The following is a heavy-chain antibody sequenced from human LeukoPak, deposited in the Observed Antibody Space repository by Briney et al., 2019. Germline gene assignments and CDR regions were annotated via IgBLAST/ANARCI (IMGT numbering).Heavy chain of an antibody. J-gene: IGHJ4*02. CDR3: AKDRRSIVGATYFDY. Sequence: GGSLRLSCAASGFTFSSYAMSWVRQAPGKGLEWVSAISGSGGSTYYADSVKGRFTISRDNSKNTLYLQMNSLRAEDTAVYYCAKDRRSIVGATYFDYWGQGTLVTVSS. V-gene: IGHV3-23*01. CDR2: ISGSGGST. D-gene: IGHD1-26*01. CDR1: GFTFSSYA.